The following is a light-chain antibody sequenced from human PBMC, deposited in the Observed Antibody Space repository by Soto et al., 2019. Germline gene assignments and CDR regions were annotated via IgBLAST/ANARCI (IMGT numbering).Light chain of an antibody. CDR3: HQYHVWPWT. Sequence: EIVMTQSPASLSVSPRETATLSCRASQSLNRYLAWYQHKPGQAPRLLLHGASTRATGVPARFSGSGSGTEFTLTITGLQSEDSAIYHCHQYHVWPWTFGQGTKLDIK. J-gene: IGKJ1*01. CDR1: QSLNRY. CDR2: GAS. V-gene: IGKV3-15*01.